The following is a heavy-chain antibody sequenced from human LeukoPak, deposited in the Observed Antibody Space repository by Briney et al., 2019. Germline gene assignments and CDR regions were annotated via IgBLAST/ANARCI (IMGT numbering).Heavy chain of an antibody. CDR1: GFTFSSYW. V-gene: IGHV3-74*01. D-gene: IGHD5-18*01. J-gene: IGHJ4*02. CDR2: INSDGSST. Sequence: GGSLRLSCAASGFTFSSYWMHWVRQAPGKGLVWVSRINSDGSSTSYADSVKGRFTISRDNAKNTLYLQMNSLRAEDTAVYYCARPREDTATYYFDYWGQGTLVTVSS. CDR3: ARPREDTATYYFDY.